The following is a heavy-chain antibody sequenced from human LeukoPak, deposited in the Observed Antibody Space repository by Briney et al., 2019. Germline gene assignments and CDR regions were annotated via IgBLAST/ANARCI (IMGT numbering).Heavy chain of an antibody. CDR2: INPNSGAT. V-gene: IGHV1-2*02. D-gene: IGHD1-26*01. Sequence: GASVKVSCKASGYTFTGYYMHWVRQAPGQGLEWMGWINPNSGATNYPQKFQGRVTMTRDTSTTTAYMEVVRLTSDDTALYFCARVRSRLSTSYPAAWGQGTLVTVSS. CDR1: GYTFTGYY. CDR3: ARVRSRLSTSYPAA. J-gene: IGHJ4*02.